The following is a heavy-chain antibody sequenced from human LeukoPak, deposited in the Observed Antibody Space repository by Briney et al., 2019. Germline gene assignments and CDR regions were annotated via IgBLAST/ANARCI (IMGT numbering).Heavy chain of an antibody. V-gene: IGHV3-11*04. CDR2: IGSSGGSI. CDR3: VRGRTSGSSWPFDY. D-gene: IGHD6-13*01. J-gene: IGHJ4*02. Sequence: GGSLRLSCAASGFTFNDYYMSWIRQAPGKGLEWISYIGSSGGSINYADSVKGRFTISRDNAKNSLSLQMNSLRTEDTAVYYCVRGRTSGSSWPFDYWGQGTLVTVSS. CDR1: GFTFNDYY.